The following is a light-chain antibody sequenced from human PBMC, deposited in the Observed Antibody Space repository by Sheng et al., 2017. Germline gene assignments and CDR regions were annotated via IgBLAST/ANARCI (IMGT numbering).Light chain of an antibody. CDR1: QSVGSY. CDR3: QQYGSSPYT. Sequence: EIVLTQSPATLALSPGERATLSCRASQSVGSYLAWYQQKPGQAPRLLMSAASKRASGVPARFSGSGSGTDFTLTITRLEPEDSAVYYCQQYGSSPYTFGQGTKLEI. V-gene: IGKV3-20*01. CDR2: AAS. J-gene: IGKJ2*01.